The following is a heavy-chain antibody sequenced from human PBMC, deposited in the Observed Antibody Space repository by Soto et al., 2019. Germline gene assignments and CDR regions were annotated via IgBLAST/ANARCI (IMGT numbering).Heavy chain of an antibody. CDR3: AHAVSSSPAEGFDV. CDR2: IYWDDDK. V-gene: IGHV2-5*02. J-gene: IGHJ3*01. D-gene: IGHD6-6*01. CDR1: GFSLTTRGVG. Sequence: QITLKESGHTLVKPTQMLTLTCTFSGFSLTTRGVGVGWVRQPPGGALEWLALIYWDDDKRYCPSLRSRLTITKDTSKNQVVLTMTTMEPLDTGTYSCAHAVSSSPAEGFDVWGQGKRVTVSS.